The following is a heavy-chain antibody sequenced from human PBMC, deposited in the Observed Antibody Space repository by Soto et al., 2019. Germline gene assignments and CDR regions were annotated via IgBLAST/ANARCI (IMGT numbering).Heavy chain of an antibody. D-gene: IGHD1-26*01. CDR1: GYTFTSYD. V-gene: IGHV1-8*01. CDR2: MNPNSGNT. Sequence: QVQLVQSGAEVKKPGASVKVSCKASGYTFTSYDINWVRQATGQGLEWMGWMNPNSGNTGYAQKYQRTVVMIXNTSISTAYMELSSLRSEETAVYYCAREVVGAGREWGQGTLVTVSS. J-gene: IGHJ4*02. CDR3: AREVVGAGRE.